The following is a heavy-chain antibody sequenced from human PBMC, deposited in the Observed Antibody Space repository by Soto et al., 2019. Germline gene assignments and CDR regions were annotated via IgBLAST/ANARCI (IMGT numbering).Heavy chain of an antibody. CDR1: GGSVSSRGCY. V-gene: IGHV4-31*03. D-gene: IGHD3-22*01. CDR2: IYYSGST. CDR3: ARAYSSWYSDY. J-gene: IGHJ4*01. Sequence: SETLSLTCTVSGGSVSSRGCYWTWIRQHPEEGLEWIGYIYYSGSTYYNPSLKSRVTISSDRSKNQFSLKLDSVTAADTAVYYCARAYSSWYSDYWGHGTQVTVSS.